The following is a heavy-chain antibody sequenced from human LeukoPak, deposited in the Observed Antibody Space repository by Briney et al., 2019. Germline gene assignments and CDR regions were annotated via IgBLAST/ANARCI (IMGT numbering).Heavy chain of an antibody. D-gene: IGHD5-18*01. J-gene: IGHJ4*02. V-gene: IGHV5-51*01. CDR2: IYPGDSDT. CDR1: GYGFTSYW. Sequence: GEALKISWKGSGYGFTSYWIGWVRQMPGKGVEWMGIIYPGDSDTRYSPSFQGQVTISADKSISTAYLQWSSLKASDTAMYYCARWAGYSYGNTIDYWGQGTLVTVSS. CDR3: ARWAGYSYGNTIDY.